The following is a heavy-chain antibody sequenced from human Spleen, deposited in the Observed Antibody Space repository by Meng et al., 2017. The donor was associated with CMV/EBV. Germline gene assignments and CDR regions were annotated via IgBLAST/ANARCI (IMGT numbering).Heavy chain of an antibody. CDR2: IDPHSGDT. CDR3: AREGDNSTSWHFFDY. V-gene: IGHV1-2*06. D-gene: IGHD4-11*01. Sequence: QVQLVQSGAEVKKPGASVKVSCTTSGYPFSGYYIHWVRQAPGQGLEWAGRIDPHSGDTKKFQDRVTMTTDTSISTAYMELSSLRSEDTAVYYCAREGDNSTSWHFFDYWGQGTLVTVSS. J-gene: IGHJ4*02. CDR1: GYPFSGYY.